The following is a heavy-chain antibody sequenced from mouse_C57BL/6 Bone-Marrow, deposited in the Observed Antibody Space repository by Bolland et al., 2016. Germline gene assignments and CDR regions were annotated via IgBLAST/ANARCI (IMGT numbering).Heavy chain of an antibody. Sequence: YISSGSSTIYYVDTVKGRFTISRDNAKNTLFLQMTSLRSEDTAMYYCARRPFAYWGQGTLV. J-gene: IGHJ3*01. CDR2: ISSGSSTI. CDR3: ARRPFAY. V-gene: IGHV5-17*01.